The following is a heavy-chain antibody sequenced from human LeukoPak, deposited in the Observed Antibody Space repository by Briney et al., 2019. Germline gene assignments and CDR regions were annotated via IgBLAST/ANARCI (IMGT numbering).Heavy chain of an antibody. J-gene: IGHJ4*02. CDR1: GFTFSSYE. CDR2: IKQDGSEK. V-gene: IGHV3-7*01. CDR3: ARDKGAATVTTFHY. D-gene: IGHD4-17*01. Sequence: GGSLRLSCAASGFTFSSYEMNWVRQAPGKGLEWVANIKQDGSEKYYVDSVKGRFTISRDNAKNSLYLQMNSLRAEDTAVYYCARDKGAATVTTFHYWGQGTLVTVSS.